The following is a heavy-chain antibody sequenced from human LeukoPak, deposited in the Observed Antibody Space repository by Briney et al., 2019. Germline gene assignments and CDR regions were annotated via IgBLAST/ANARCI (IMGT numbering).Heavy chain of an antibody. CDR3: ARENWYYDY. D-gene: IGHD1-7*01. V-gene: IGHV1-2*06. Sequence: ASVKVSCNTSGYSFTNYHMHWVRLAPGQGLEWMGHIYPNTGGTSYAQRFQGRVNMTSDTSVSTVYMELSSLISDDTAAYYCARENWYYDYWGQGTRVTVSS. CDR2: IYPNTGGT. J-gene: IGHJ4*02. CDR1: GYSFTNYH.